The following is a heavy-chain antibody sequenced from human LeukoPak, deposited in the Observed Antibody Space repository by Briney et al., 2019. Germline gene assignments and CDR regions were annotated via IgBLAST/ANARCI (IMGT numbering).Heavy chain of an antibody. V-gene: IGHV4-39*07. Sequence: AETLSLTCTVSGGSISSSSYYWGWIRQPPGKGLEWIGSIYYSGSTYYNPSLKSRVTISVDTSKNQFSLKLSSVTAADTAVYYCARDREYQLPGPIPSESNFDYWGQGTLVTVSS. J-gene: IGHJ4*02. D-gene: IGHD2-2*01. CDR1: GGSISSSSYY. CDR2: IYYSGST. CDR3: ARDREYQLPGPIPSESNFDY.